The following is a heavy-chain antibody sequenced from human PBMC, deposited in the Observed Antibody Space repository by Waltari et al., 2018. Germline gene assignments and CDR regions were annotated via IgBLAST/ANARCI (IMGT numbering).Heavy chain of an antibody. Sequence: GFTFSSYGMHWVRQAPGKGLEWVAVISYDGSNKYYADSVKSRFTISRDNSKNTLYLQMNSLRAEDTAVYYCAKDSSLDYWGQGTLVTVSS. J-gene: IGHJ4*02. CDR2: ISYDGSNK. V-gene: IGHV3-30*18. CDR1: GFTFSSYG. CDR3: AKDSSLDY.